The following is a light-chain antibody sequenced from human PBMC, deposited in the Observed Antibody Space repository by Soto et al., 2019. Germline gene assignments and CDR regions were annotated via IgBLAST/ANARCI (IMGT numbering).Light chain of an antibody. V-gene: IGLV2-14*01. CDR3: SSYTRSATPLV. CDR2: EVS. CDR1: GIDVGAYNY. J-gene: IGLJ1*01. Sequence: QSVLTQPASVSGSPGQSITISCTGTGIDVGAYNYVSWYQQHPGKAPKLVIFEVSNRPSGVSDRFSGSKSGNTASLTISGLQAEDEAEYFCSSYTRSATPLVFGTGTKVT.